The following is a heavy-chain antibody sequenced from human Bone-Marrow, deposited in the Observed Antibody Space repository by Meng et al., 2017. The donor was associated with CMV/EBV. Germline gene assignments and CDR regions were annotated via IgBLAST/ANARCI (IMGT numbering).Heavy chain of an antibody. CDR3: ARARGWLRPYSSSWPKVDYYYYGMDV. Sequence: GPLRLSCTVSGGSISSYYWSWIRQLPGKGLEWIGYIYYSGSTNYNPSLKSRVTISVDTSKNQFSLKLSSVTAADTAVYYCARARGWLRPYSSSWPKVDYYYYGMDVWGQGTTVTVSS. CDR1: GGSISSYY. CDR2: IYYSGST. J-gene: IGHJ6*02. V-gene: IGHV4-59*01. D-gene: IGHD6-13*01.